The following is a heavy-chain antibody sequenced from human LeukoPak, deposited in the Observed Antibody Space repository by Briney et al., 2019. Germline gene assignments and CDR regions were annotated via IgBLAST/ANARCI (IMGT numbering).Heavy chain of an antibody. V-gene: IGHV3-21*01. CDR1: GFTFSSYS. CDR3: ARDSDVGY. J-gene: IGHJ4*02. CDR2: ITSGSSYI. Sequence: GGSLRLSCAASGFTFSSYSMNWVRQAPGKGLEWVSSITSGSSYIYYADSVKGRFTISRDNAKNSLYLQMNSLRAEDTAVYYCARDSDVGYWGQGTLVTVSS.